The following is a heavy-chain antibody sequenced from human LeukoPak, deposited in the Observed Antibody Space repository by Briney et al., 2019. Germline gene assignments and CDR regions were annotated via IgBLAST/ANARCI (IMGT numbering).Heavy chain of an antibody. D-gene: IGHD5-18*01. V-gene: IGHV3-9*01. J-gene: IGHJ6*02. Sequence: GGSLRLSCAASGFTFDDYAMHWDRQAPGKGLEWVSGISWNSGSIGYADSVKGRFTISRDNAKNSLYLQMNSLRAEDTALYYCAKGLIRDYSYGYGLGMDVWGQGTTVTVSS. CDR2: ISWNSGSI. CDR3: AKGLIRDYSYGYGLGMDV. CDR1: GFTFDDYA.